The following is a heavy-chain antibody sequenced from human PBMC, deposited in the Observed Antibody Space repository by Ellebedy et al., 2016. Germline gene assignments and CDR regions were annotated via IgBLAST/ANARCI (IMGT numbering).Heavy chain of an antibody. CDR3: ARYSTCSSTSCYWDWFDP. Sequence: SVKVSCKASGYTFTSYGISWVRQAPGQGLEWMGWISAYNGNTNYAQKLQGRVTMTTDTSTSTAYMELRSLRSDDTAVYYCARYSTCSSTSCYWDWFDPWGQGTLVTVSS. J-gene: IGHJ5*02. CDR2: ISAYNGNT. V-gene: IGHV1-18*01. CDR1: GYTFTSYG. D-gene: IGHD2-2*01.